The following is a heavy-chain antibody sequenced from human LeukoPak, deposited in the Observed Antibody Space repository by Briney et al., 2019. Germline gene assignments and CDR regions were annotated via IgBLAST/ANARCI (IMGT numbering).Heavy chain of an antibody. CDR3: ARAYSSLPFDY. J-gene: IGHJ4*02. Sequence: SVKVSCKASGGSFSSYAISWVRQASGQGLEWVGRIIPIFGIANYAQKFQGRVTITADKSTSTAYMELSSLRSEDTAVYYCARAYSSLPFDYWGQGPLVTVSS. V-gene: IGHV1-69*04. CDR1: GGSFSSYA. D-gene: IGHD4-11*01. CDR2: IIPIFGIA.